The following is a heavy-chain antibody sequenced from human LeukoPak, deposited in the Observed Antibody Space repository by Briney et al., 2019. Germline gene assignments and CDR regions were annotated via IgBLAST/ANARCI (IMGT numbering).Heavy chain of an antibody. CDR1: GFTFSSYA. CDR3: AKGQRPFDFFDY. V-gene: IGHV3-23*01. CDR2: ISGSGGST. D-gene: IGHD3-3*01. J-gene: IGHJ4*02. Sequence: GGSLRLSCAASGFTFSSYAMSWVRQAPGKGLEWVSAISGSGGSTYYADSVKGRFTISRDNSKNTLYLQMNSLRVEDTAVYYCAKGQRPFDFFDYWGQGTLVTVSS.